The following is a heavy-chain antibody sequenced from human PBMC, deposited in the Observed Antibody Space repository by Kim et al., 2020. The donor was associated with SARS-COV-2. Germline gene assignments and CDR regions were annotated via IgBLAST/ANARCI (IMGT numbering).Heavy chain of an antibody. CDR1: GFTFSRYA. CDR3: ASREVGAYPFDS. D-gene: IGHD1-26*01. J-gene: IGHJ4*02. Sequence: GGSLRLSCAASGFTFSRYAMNWVRQAPGKGLEWVSGISSGGAYTYYTGSVKGRFTISRDDSENILYLQMTGLRAEDTALYYCASREVGAYPFDSWGQGTPVTVSS. CDR2: ISSGGAYT. V-gene: IGHV3-23*01.